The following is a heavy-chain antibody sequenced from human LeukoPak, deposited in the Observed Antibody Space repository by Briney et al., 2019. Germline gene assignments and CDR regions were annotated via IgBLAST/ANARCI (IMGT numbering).Heavy chain of an antibody. J-gene: IGHJ2*01. Sequence: SETLSLTCTVSGGSISSGSYYWSWLRQPAGTGLEWIGRIYTSGSTNYNPSLKSRVTISVDTSKNQFSLKLSSVTAADTAVYYCARTVVVPAAMDFDPWGRGTLVTVSS. CDR1: GGSISSGSYY. D-gene: IGHD2-2*01. CDR3: ARTVVVPAAMDFDP. V-gene: IGHV4-61*02. CDR2: IYTSGST.